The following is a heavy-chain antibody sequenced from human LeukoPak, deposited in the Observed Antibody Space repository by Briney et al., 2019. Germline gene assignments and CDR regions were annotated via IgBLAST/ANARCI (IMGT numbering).Heavy chain of an antibody. J-gene: IGHJ4*02. V-gene: IGHV3-21*01. CDR3: ARVLQYDSSGRRDY. CDR2: ISSSSSYI. D-gene: IGHD3-22*01. CDR1: GFTFSSYS. Sequence: GGSLRLSCAASGFTFSSYSMNWVRQAPGKGLEWVSSISSSSSYIYYADSVNGRFTISRDNAKNSLYLQMNSLRAEDTAVYYCARVLQYDSSGRRDYWGQGTLVTVSS.